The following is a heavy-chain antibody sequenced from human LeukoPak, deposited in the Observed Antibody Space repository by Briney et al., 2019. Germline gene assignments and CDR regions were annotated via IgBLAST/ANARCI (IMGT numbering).Heavy chain of an antibody. V-gene: IGHV3-11*06. CDR2: ISSSSSYT. CDR1: GFTFSDYY. CDR3: ARGGGITMVRGVSDAFDI. D-gene: IGHD3-10*01. J-gene: IGHJ3*02. Sequence: GASLRLSCAASGFTFSDYYMSWIRQAPGKGLEGVSYISSSSSYTNYADSVKGRFTISRDNAKNSLYLQMNSLRAEDTAVYYCARGGGITMVRGVSDAFDIWGQGTMVTVSS.